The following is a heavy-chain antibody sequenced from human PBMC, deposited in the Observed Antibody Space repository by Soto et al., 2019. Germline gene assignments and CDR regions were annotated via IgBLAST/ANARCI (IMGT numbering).Heavy chain of an antibody. J-gene: IGHJ4*02. Sequence: ASVKVSCKASGYTFTSYGISWVRQAPGQGLEWMGWISAYNGNTNYAQKLQGRVTMTTDTSTSTAYVELRSLRSDDTAVYYCARVVRRYYYDSSGYYLRDDYWGQGTLVTVSS. V-gene: IGHV1-18*01. CDR1: GYTFTSYG. CDR3: ARVVRRYYYDSSGYYLRDDY. D-gene: IGHD3-22*01. CDR2: ISAYNGNT.